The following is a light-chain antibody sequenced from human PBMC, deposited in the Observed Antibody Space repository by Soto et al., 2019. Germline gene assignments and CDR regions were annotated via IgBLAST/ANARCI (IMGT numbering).Light chain of an antibody. CDR1: SSDVGGYNH. J-gene: IGLJ1*01. V-gene: IGLV2-11*01. Sequence: QSVLTQPRSASGSPGQSVTISCTGTSSDVGGYNHVSWYQQHPGKAPELMIYDVSKRPSGVPDRFSGSKSGNAASLTISGLQAEDEADYYCCSYAGSYXLYVFGTGTKVTVL. CDR3: CSYAGSYXLYV. CDR2: DVS.